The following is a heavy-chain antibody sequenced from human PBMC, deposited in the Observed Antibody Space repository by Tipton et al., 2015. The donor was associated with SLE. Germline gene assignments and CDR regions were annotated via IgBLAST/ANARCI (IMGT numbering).Heavy chain of an antibody. CDR1: GGSISSGSYY. J-gene: IGHJ2*01. CDR2: IYTSGST. D-gene: IGHD1-7*01. V-gene: IGHV4-61*02. Sequence: TLSLTCTVSGGSISSGSYYWSWIRQPAGKGLEWIGRIYTSGSTNYNPSLKSRVTISVDTSKNQFSLKLSSVTAADTAVYYCARVGITGTTWDWYFDLWGRGTLVTVSP. CDR3: ARVGITGTTWDWYFDL.